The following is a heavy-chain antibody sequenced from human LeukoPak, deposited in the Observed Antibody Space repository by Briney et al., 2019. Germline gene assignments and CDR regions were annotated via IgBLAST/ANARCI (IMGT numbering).Heavy chain of an antibody. CDR3: ARDFMYSVNCAGC. CDR1: GFTFSRYW. D-gene: IGHD6-13*01. J-gene: IGHJ4*02. CDR2: IKQDGSEK. V-gene: IGHV3-7*01. Sequence: PGGSLRLSCAASGFTFSRYWMSWVRQAPGKGLEWVANIKQDGSEKYYVDSVKGRFTISRDNAKNTLYLQMNSLRAEDTAVYYCARDFMYSVNCAGCWGQGTLVTVSS.